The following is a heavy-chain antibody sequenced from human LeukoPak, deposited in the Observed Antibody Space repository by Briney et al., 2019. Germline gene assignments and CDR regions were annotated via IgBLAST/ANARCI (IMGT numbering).Heavy chain of an antibody. CDR3: ARFTALGYFDY. CDR2: IYSGGST. CDR1: GFTVSSNY. Sequence: PGGSLRLSCAASGFTVSSNYMSWVRQAPGKGLEWVSVIYSGGSTYYADPVKGRFTISRDNSKNTLYLQMNSLRAEDTAVYYCARFTALGYFDYWGQGTMVTVSS. J-gene: IGHJ4*02. D-gene: IGHD5-18*01. V-gene: IGHV3-66*02.